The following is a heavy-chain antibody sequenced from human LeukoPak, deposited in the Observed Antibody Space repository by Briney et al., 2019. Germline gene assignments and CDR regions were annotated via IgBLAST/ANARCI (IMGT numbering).Heavy chain of an antibody. CDR2: IKQDGSEK. CDR1: GFTFSSYW. J-gene: IGHJ4*02. Sequence: TGGSLRFSCAASGFTFSSYWMSWVRQAPGKGLEWVANIKQDGSEKYYVDSVKGRFTISRDNAKNSLYLQMNSLRAEDTAVYYYAREHLDEVFAFDYWGQGTLVTVSS. V-gene: IGHV3-7*01. D-gene: IGHD1-14*01. CDR3: AREHLDEVFAFDY.